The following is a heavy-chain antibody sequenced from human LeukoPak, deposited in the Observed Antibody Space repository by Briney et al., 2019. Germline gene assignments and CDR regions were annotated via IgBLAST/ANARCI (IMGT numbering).Heavy chain of an antibody. V-gene: IGHV3-33*01. CDR2: IWYDGSNK. Sequence: GGSLRLSCAASGFTFRNYGMHWVRQAPGKGLEWVAIIWYDGSNKYYADSVKGRFTISRDNSRNTLYLQMNSLGVEDTVVYYCARVVGSEGNWYVDYWGQGTLVTVSS. D-gene: IGHD1-1*01. CDR3: ARVVGSEGNWYVDY. CDR1: GFTFRNYG. J-gene: IGHJ4*02.